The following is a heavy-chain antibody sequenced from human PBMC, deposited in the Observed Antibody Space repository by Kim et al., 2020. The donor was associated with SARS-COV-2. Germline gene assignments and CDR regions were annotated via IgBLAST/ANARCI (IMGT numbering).Heavy chain of an antibody. D-gene: IGHD1-26*01. V-gene: IGHV1-46*01. Sequence: YAQKFQGRVTMTRDTSTSTVYMELSSLRSEDTAVYYCARGMDSGSYSFDYWGQGTLVTVSS. CDR3: ARGMDSGSYSFDY. J-gene: IGHJ4*02.